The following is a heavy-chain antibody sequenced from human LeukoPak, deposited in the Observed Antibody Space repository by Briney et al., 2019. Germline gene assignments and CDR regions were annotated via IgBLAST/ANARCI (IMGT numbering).Heavy chain of an antibody. D-gene: IGHD3-22*01. CDR3: AKEQRQYYVNSGYYN. CDR2: ISGSGSTI. Sequence: GGSLRLSCAASGFTFSDYYMSWIRQAPGKGLEWLSYISGSGSTIYYADSVKGRFTISRDNAKNSLYLQMNSLRAEDTAVYYCAKEQRQYYVNSGYYNWGQGTLVAVSS. J-gene: IGHJ4*02. V-gene: IGHV3-11*04. CDR1: GFTFSDYY.